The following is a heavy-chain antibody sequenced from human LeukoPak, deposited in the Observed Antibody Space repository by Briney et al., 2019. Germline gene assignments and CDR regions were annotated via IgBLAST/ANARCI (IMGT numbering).Heavy chain of an antibody. CDR3: ASAPVAGVFDY. V-gene: IGHV4-59*01. Sequence: SETLSLTCTVSGGSISSYYWSWIRQPPGKGLEWIGYIYYSGSTNYNPSLKSRVTISVDTSKNQFSLKLSSVTAADTAVYYCASAPVAGVFDYWGQGTLVTVSS. D-gene: IGHD6-19*01. CDR1: GGSISSYY. CDR2: IYYSGST. J-gene: IGHJ4*02.